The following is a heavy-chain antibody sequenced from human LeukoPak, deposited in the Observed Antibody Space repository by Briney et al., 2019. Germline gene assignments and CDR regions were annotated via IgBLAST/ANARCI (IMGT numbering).Heavy chain of an antibody. V-gene: IGHV3-23*01. Sequence: GGSLRLSCAASGFTFSSYAMSWVRQAPGKGLEWVSAISGSGGSTYYAGSVKGRFTISRDNSKNTLYLQMNSLRAEDTAAYYCARGHRGGDFWSGYFGGQMDNWFDPWGQGTLVTVSS. CDR1: GFTFSSYA. CDR2: ISGSGGST. D-gene: IGHD3-3*01. J-gene: IGHJ5*02. CDR3: ARGHRGGDFWSGYFGGQMDNWFDP.